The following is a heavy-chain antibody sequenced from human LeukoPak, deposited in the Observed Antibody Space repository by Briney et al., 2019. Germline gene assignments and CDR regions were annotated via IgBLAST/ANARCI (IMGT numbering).Heavy chain of an antibody. CDR3: ASTSSGWTGDDAFDI. D-gene: IGHD6-19*01. V-gene: IGHV4-59*01. Sequence: SETLSLTCTVSGGSISSYYWSWTRQPPGKGLEWIGYIYYSGSTNYNPSLKSRVTISVDTSKSQFSLKLSSVTAADTAVYYCASTSSGWTGDDAFDIWGQGTMVTVSS. CDR2: IYYSGST. CDR1: GGSISSYY. J-gene: IGHJ3*02.